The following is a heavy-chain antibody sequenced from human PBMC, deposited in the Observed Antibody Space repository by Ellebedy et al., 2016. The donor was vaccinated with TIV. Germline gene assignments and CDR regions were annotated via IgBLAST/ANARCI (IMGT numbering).Heavy chain of an antibody. Sequence: SETLSPTXTVSGGSFRGSSSYWAWIRQPPGKGLEWLGSIHFSGTTFYRPSLKSRFTISADTSKNQFSLNVNSVTAADTALYYCVRTEGRRFDYWGQGTLVAVSS. CDR3: VRTEGRRFDY. CDR1: GGSFRGSSSY. V-gene: IGHV4-39*01. J-gene: IGHJ4*02. CDR2: IHFSGTT.